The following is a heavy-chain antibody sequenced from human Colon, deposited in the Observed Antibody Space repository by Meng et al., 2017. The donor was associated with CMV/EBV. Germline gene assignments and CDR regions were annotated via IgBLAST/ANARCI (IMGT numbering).Heavy chain of an antibody. CDR3: ARDDGDY. CDR1: GFSFNYYE. D-gene: IGHD5-24*01. J-gene: IGHJ4*02. CDR2: INKDGSGK. Sequence: GESLKISCAASGFSFNYYEMNWVRQAPGKGLEWVASINKDGSGKYYVASVRGRFTISRDNAKNSLYLQLDTLRAEDTALYYCARDDGDYWGQGMLVTVSS. V-gene: IGHV3-7*01.